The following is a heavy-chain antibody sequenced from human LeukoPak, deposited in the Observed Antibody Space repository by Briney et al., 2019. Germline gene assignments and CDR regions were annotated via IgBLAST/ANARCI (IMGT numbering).Heavy chain of an antibody. CDR1: GYTFTSNA. CDR2: IHTGDGNT. CDR3: VREDYGSKSPYYCGLGV. V-gene: IGHV1-3*04. D-gene: IGHD3-10*01. Sequence: GASVKVSCKASGYTFTSNAMHWVRQAPGQRLEWMAWIHTGDGNTKYSQKSQGRVAIARDTSASIVFMEMSNLKSEDTAVYYCVREDYGSKSPYYCGLGVWGQGTMVTVS. J-gene: IGHJ6*02.